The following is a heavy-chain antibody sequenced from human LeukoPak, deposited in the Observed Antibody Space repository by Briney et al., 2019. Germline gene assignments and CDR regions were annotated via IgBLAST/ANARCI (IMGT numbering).Heavy chain of an antibody. CDR2: LRTDGGRT. V-gene: IGHV3-74*01. CDR1: GFTFGNYW. Sequence: GGSLRLSCAASGFTFGNYWMHWVRQAPGKGLEWVSRLRTDGGRTNYADSVKGRFTISRDNTKNMVYLQMNSLRAEDTAVYYCSRDHPGSNSLDYWGQGTLVTVSS. D-gene: IGHD4-11*01. J-gene: IGHJ4*02. CDR3: SRDHPGSNSLDY.